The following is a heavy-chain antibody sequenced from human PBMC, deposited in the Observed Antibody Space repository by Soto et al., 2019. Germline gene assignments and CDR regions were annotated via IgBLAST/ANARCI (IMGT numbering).Heavy chain of an antibody. D-gene: IGHD3-22*01. CDR1: GGTFSSYT. J-gene: IGHJ3*02. V-gene: IGHV1-46*01. CDR2: INPSGGST. Sequence: GASVKVSCKASGGTFSSYTISWVRQAPGQGLEWMGIINPSGGSTSYAQKFQGRVTMTRDTSTSTVYMELSSLRSEDTAVYYCARELSYYYDSSGPPGYFDIWGQGTMVTVSS. CDR3: ARELSYYYDSSGPPGYFDI.